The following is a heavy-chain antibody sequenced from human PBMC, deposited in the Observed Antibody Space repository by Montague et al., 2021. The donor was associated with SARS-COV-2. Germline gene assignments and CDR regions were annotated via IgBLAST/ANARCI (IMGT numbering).Heavy chain of an antibody. CDR3: ARGRYSSSWYGTESYFDF. Sequence: SESLSLTCAVYSGSFSGYYWSWIRQPPGKGLEWIGEITHSGSTNYNPSLKSRVTISLDTSTNQFSLKLSSVTAADTAVYYCARGRYSSSWYGTESYFDFWGQGILVTVSS. CDR1: SGSFSGYY. V-gene: IGHV4-34*01. CDR2: ITHSGST. D-gene: IGHD6-13*01. J-gene: IGHJ4*02.